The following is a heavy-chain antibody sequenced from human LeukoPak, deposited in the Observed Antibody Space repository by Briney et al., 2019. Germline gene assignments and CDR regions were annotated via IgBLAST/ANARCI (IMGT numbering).Heavy chain of an antibody. D-gene: IGHD2-2*02. J-gene: IGHJ5*02. Sequence: GGSLRLSCAASGLTISDNYMSWVRQAPGKGLECVSVIYSGGSTYYADSVKGRFTISTDNSKNTLYLQMNTLRAEDTAVYYCARARSWYTENWFDPWGQGALVTVSS. CDR1: GLTISDNY. V-gene: IGHV3-53*01. CDR2: IYSGGST. CDR3: ARARSWYTENWFDP.